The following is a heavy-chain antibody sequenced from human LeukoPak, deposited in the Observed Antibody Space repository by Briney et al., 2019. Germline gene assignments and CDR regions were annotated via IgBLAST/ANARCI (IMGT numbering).Heavy chain of an antibody. Sequence: GASVTVSFKASGYTFTTYGISWVRQAPGQGGEGVGWINDSNTNYAQNLQGRVTMTTDTPTSTAYMELRSLVSDDTAVYYCAREKRGYRVGGNYYYYGMDVWGQGTPVTVSS. CDR2: INDSNT. V-gene: IGHV1-18*01. J-gene: IGHJ6*02. D-gene: IGHD5-18*01. CDR3: AREKRGYRVGGNYYYYGMDV. CDR1: GYTFTTYG.